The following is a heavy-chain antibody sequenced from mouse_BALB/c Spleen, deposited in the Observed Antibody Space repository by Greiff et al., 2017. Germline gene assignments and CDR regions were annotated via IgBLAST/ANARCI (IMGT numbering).Heavy chain of an antibody. Sequence: QVQLQQSGPELVKPGASVKISCKASGYSFTSYYIHWVKQRPGQGLEWIGWIFPGSGNTKYNEKFKGKATLTADTSSSTAYMQLSSLTSEDSAVYFCARRRNYYDAMDYWGQGTSVTVSS. J-gene: IGHJ4*01. CDR1: GYSFTSYY. CDR2: IFPGSGNT. D-gene: IGHD1-1*01. CDR3: ARRRNYYDAMDY. V-gene: IGHV1-66*01.